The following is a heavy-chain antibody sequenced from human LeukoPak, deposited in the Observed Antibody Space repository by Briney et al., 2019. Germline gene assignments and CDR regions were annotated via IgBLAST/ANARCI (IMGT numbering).Heavy chain of an antibody. D-gene: IGHD2-8*01. Sequence: SETLSLTCTVSGGSVTYTNYYWGWIRQPPGKGLQWIGVIYYNGKTYYNPSLKSRVTVAVDTSKNQFSLKLSSVTAADTAVYYCARLIMVSSNHFDYWGQGTLVTVSS. J-gene: IGHJ4*02. CDR3: ARLIMVSSNHFDY. CDR2: IYYNGKT. V-gene: IGHV4-39*01. CDR1: GGSVTYTNYY.